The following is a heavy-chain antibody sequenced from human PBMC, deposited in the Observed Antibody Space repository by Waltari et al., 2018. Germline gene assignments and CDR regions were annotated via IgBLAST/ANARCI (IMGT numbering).Heavy chain of an antibody. CDR1: GASITGFY. Sequence: VRLQESGPGLVKTSATLSLICHVSGASITGFYWSWIRQPPGKGLQWIGYIYNRGRTNCSYAFRRRVSISADMSNKNQFSLKLNSVTAADTAVYYCAGGDSRAYASGILDYWGQGALVIVSS. D-gene: IGHD3-22*01. J-gene: IGHJ4*02. CDR3: AGGDSRAYASGILDY. V-gene: IGHV4-59*01. CDR2: IYNRGRT.